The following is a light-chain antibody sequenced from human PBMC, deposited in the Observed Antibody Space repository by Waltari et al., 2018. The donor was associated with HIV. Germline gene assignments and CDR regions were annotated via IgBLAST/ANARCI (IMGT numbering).Light chain of an antibody. J-gene: IGLJ2*01. CDR3: STWDNRLGTYI. CDR1: WQELGSSF. V-gene: IGLV1-47*01. CDR2: RNA. Sequence: QSVLTQPPSASATPGQRVVIACSGTWQELGSSFVYFYQLFHGTTPKPLISRNAQRPSGVPDRFSGSKSDSSASLAVTDLRSEDEGDYYCSTWDNRLGTYIFGGGTKLTVL.